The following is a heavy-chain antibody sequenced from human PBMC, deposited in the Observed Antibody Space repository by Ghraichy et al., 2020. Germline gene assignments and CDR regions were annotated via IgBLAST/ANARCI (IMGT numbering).Heavy chain of an antibody. J-gene: IGHJ4*01. CDR2: IKQAGSER. V-gene: IGHV3-7*03. CDR3: ARAPHRGSYYFVVGY. Sequence: GGSLRLSCKASGFTFSDYWMTWVRQAPGKGLEWVANIKQAGSERYYVDSVKGRFTISRDNGKNSLYLQMNSLRAEDTAVYYCARAPHRGSYYFVVGYWGHGTLVTVSS. CDR1: GFTFSDYW. D-gene: IGHD1-26*01.